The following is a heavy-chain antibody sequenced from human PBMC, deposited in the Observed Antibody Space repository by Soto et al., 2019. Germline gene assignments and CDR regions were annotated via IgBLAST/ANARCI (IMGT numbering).Heavy chain of an antibody. CDR3: AKRTSGTTWGESDY. D-gene: IGHD4-17*01. J-gene: IGHJ4*02. V-gene: IGHV1-18*04. CDR2: ISGYSGNA. Sequence: QVPVMQSGAEVKKPGDSVKVSCKTSGYIFSDYGINWVRQAPGQGLEWMGWISGYSGNANLAQKLQGRVTMTTDKSTRTAYMELRRLRSDDTGVYYCAKRTSGTTWGESDYWGQGTLVTVSS. CDR1: GYIFSDYG.